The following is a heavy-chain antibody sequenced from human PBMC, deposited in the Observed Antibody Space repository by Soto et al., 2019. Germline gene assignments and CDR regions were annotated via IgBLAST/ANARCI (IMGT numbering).Heavy chain of an antibody. CDR2: IYYSGST. D-gene: IGHD6-13*01. Sequence: SETLSLTCTVSGGSISRYYWSWIRQPPGKGLEWIGYIYYSGSTNHNPSLKSRVTISVDTSKNQFSLKLSSVTAADTAVYDCASRLQSRSWYAQVYRGQGTLITV. CDR1: GGSISRYY. V-gene: IGHV4-59*01. CDR3: ASRLQSRSWYAQVY. J-gene: IGHJ4*02.